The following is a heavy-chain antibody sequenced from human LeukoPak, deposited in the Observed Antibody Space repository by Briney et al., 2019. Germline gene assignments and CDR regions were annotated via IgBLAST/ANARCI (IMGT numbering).Heavy chain of an antibody. J-gene: IGHJ6*03. CDR3: ATLSIGYCSSTSCPSYMDV. Sequence: ASVSVSCKVSGYTLTELSMHWVRQAPGKGLEWMGGFDPEDGETIYAQKFQGRVTMTEDTSTDTAYMELSSLRSEDTAVYYCATLSIGYCSSTSCPSYMDVWGKGTTVTVSS. CDR1: GYTLTELS. D-gene: IGHD2-2*01. CDR2: FDPEDGET. V-gene: IGHV1-24*01.